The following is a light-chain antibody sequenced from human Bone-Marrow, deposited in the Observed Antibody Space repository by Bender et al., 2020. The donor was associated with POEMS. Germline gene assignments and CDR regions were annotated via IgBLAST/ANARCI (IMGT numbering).Light chain of an antibody. CDR1: DIGGKS. CDR2: DDS. Sequence: SYVVTQPPSVSVAPGQAARITCGGDDIGGKSVHWYQQKPGRAPILVVYDDSDRPSGIPERFSGSNSGNTATLTISRVEAGDEADYWCQVWDGSSDHVVFGGGTKLTVL. V-gene: IGLV3-21*02. CDR3: QVWDGSSDHVV. J-gene: IGLJ2*01.